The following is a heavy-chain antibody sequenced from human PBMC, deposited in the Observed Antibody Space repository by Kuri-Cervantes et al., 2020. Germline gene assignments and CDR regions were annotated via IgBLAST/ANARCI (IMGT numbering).Heavy chain of an antibody. J-gene: IGHJ4*02. D-gene: IGHD5-18*01. CDR2: ISYDGSKK. CDR1: GFTFSNYA. CDR3: AKDWAAMVRGCDY. Sequence: GESLKISCVGSGFTFSNYAIHWVRQAPGKGLEWVAVISYDGSKKYFADSVKGRFTIYRDNLENTLNLQMNSLRAEDTALYYCAKDWAAMVRGCDYWGQGTLVTVSS. V-gene: IGHV3-30-3*01.